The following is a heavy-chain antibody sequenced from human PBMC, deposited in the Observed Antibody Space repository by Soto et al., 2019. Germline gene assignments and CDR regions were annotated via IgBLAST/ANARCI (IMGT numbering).Heavy chain of an antibody. CDR2: INHSGST. CDR3: ARGRGNHYLDFDY. V-gene: IGHV4-34*01. Sequence: LSETLSLTCAVYGGSFSGYYWSWIRQPPGKGLEWIGEINHSGSTNYNPSLKSRVTISVDTSKNQFSLKLSSVTAADTAVYYCARGRGNHYLDFDYWGQGTLVTVSS. D-gene: IGHD1-26*01. J-gene: IGHJ4*02. CDR1: GGSFSGYY.